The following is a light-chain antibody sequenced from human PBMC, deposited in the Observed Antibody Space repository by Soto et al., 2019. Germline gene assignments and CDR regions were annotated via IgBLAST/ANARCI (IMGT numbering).Light chain of an antibody. Sequence: DIQMTQSPSTLSGSVGDRVTITCRASQTISSWLAWYHQKPVKAPKLLIYKASTLKSGVPSRFSGSGSGTEFTLTISSLQPDDFATYYCQQYKTYSWTFGQGTKVDIK. V-gene: IGKV1-5*03. CDR1: QTISSW. CDR2: KAS. J-gene: IGKJ1*01. CDR3: QQYKTYSWT.